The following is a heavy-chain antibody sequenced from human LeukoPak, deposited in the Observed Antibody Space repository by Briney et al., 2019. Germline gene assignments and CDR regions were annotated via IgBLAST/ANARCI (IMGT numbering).Heavy chain of an antibody. CDR3: AKDDDYVEYGYYFDF. V-gene: IGHV3-23*01. Sequence: GGSLRLSCAASGFTFSSYAMSWVRQAPGKGLEWVSAIGGRGTITYYADSVKGRFTISKDNSKHTLYLQMNSLRAEDTAVYYCAKDDDYVEYGYYFDFWGQGTLVTVSS. D-gene: IGHD4-17*01. J-gene: IGHJ4*02. CDR2: IGGRGTIT. CDR1: GFTFSSYA.